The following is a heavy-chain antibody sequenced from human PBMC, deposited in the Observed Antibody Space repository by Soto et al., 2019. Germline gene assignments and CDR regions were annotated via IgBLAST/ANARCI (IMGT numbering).Heavy chain of an antibody. CDR1: GFTFSSYA. V-gene: IGHV3-23*01. J-gene: IGHJ5*02. CDR2: ISGSGGST. Sequence: GGSLRLSCAASGFTFSSYAMSWVRQAPGKGLEWVSAISGSGGSTYYADSVKGRFTISRDNSKNTLYLQMNSLRAEDTAVYYCAKRGAFTVVNARNWFDPWGQSTLVTVSS. CDR3: AKRGAFTVVNARNWFDP. D-gene: IGHD2-21*01.